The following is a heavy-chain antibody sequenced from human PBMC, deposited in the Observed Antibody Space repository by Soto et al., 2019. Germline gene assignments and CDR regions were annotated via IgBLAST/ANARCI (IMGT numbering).Heavy chain of an antibody. J-gene: IGHJ4*02. D-gene: IGHD6-6*01. CDR2: ISGSGGST. CDR1: GVTFSSCA. V-gene: IGHV3-23*01. Sequence: GGSVGLCCAASGVTFSSCAMSWVGQAPGKGLEWVSAISGSGGSTYYADSVKGRFTISRDNSKNTLYLQMNSLRAEDTAVYYCAKDIAARPLLRDYRGQRTLVT. CDR3: AKDIAARPLLRDY.